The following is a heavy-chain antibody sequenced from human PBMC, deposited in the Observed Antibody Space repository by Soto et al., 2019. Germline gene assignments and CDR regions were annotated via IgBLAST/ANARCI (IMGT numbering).Heavy chain of an antibody. J-gene: IGHJ5*02. Sequence: ASVKVSCKASGYTFTSYDINWVRQATGQGLEWMGWMNPNSGNTGYAQKFQGRVTMTRNTSISTAYMELSSLRSEDTAVYYCARGFYLDFWSGYNWFDPWGQGTLVTVSS. V-gene: IGHV1-8*01. D-gene: IGHD3-3*01. CDR1: GYTFTSYD. CDR2: MNPNSGNT. CDR3: ARGFYLDFWSGYNWFDP.